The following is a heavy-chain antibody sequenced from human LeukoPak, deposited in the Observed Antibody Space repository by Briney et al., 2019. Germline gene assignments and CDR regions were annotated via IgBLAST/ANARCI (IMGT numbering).Heavy chain of an antibody. Sequence: GRSLRLSCAASGFSFSRKTMNWVRQPPGKGLEWVSYISSDSGTMYYADSVSSRFTISRNNAKNSLYLQMNSLRDEDMAVYYCARDNGMTSGWYAGRIDYYYGMDVWGQGTTVTVSS. D-gene: IGHD6-19*01. J-gene: IGHJ6*02. CDR3: ARDNGMTSGWYAGRIDYYYGMDV. V-gene: IGHV3-48*02. CDR1: GFSFSRKT. CDR2: ISSDSGTM.